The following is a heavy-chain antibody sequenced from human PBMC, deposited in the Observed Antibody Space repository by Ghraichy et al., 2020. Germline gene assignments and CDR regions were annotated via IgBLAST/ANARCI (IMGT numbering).Heavy chain of an antibody. CDR1: GGSISSSNYY. J-gene: IGHJ3*02. V-gene: IGHV4-39*01. Sequence: SETLSLTCTVSGGSISSSNYYWSWIRQPPGKGLEWIGSVYYSGTTYYNPSLKSRVTVSGDTSNNQFSLNLRAVTAADTAVYYCARTRPFTRIVVIISFDMWGQGTMVTVSS. CDR2: VYYSGTT. CDR3: ARTRPFTRIVVIISFDM. D-gene: IGHD3-22*01.